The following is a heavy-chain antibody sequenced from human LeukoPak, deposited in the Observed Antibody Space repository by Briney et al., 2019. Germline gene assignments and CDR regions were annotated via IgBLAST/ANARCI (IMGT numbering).Heavy chain of an antibody. Sequence: PSETLSLTRAVYGGSFSGYYWSWIRQPPGKGLEWIGEINHSGSTNYNPSLKGRVTISVDTSKNQFSLKLSSVTAADTAVYYCARGGYSYVPRYFDYWGQGTLVTVSS. V-gene: IGHV4-34*01. D-gene: IGHD5-18*01. J-gene: IGHJ4*02. CDR2: INHSGST. CDR1: GGSFSGYY. CDR3: ARGGYSYVPRYFDY.